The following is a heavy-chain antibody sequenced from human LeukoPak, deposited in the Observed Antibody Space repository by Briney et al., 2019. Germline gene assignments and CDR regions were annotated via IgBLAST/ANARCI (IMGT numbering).Heavy chain of an antibody. V-gene: IGHV4-34*01. J-gene: IGHJ4*02. CDR1: GGSFSGYY. CDR3: ARGGRDGYLFDY. Sequence: SETLSLTCAVYGGSFSGYYWSWIRQPPGKGLEWIGEINHSGSTNYNPPLKSRVTISVDTSKNQFSLKLSSVTAADTAVYYCARGGRDGYLFDYWGQGTLVTVSS. D-gene: IGHD5-24*01. CDR2: INHSGST.